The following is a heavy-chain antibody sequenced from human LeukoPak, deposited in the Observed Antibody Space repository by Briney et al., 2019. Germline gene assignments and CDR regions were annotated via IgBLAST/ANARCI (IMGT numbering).Heavy chain of an antibody. D-gene: IGHD6-13*01. CDR2: ISSSSSYI. V-gene: IGHV3-21*01. J-gene: IGHJ6*02. Sequence: GGSLRLSCAASGFTFSSYSMNWVRHAPAKGLEWVSSISSSSSYIYYADSVKGRFTISRDNAKNSLYLQMNSLRAEDTAVYYCARDRIAAADYYYYYGMDVWGQGTTVTVSS. CDR3: ARDRIAAADYYYYYGMDV. CDR1: GFTFSSYS.